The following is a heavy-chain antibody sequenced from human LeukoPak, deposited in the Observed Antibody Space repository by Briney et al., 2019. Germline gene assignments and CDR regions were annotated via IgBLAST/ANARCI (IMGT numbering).Heavy chain of an antibody. CDR1: GFTFDDYA. CDR2: ISWNSGSI. CDR3: AKDMRKYSGYEGAFDI. Sequence: GGSLRLSCAASGFTFDDYAMHWVRQAPGKGLEWVSGISWNSGSIGYADSVKGRFTISRDNAKNSLYLQMNSLRAEDTALYYCAKDMRKYSGYEGAFDIWGQGTMVTVSS. J-gene: IGHJ3*02. V-gene: IGHV3-9*01. D-gene: IGHD5-12*01.